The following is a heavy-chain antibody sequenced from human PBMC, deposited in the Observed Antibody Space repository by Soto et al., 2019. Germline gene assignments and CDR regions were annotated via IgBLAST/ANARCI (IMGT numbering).Heavy chain of an antibody. CDR1: VGSISSYY. Sequence: PSETLCLTCTFSVGSISSYYWSWIRQPPGKGLELIGYIYYSGSTNYNPSLKSRVTISVDTSKNQFSLNLSSVTAADTALYYCASRASSNIDAFDIWGQGTMVTVSS. CDR2: IYYSGST. J-gene: IGHJ3*02. V-gene: IGHV4-59*01. D-gene: IGHD3-10*01. CDR3: ASRASSNIDAFDI.